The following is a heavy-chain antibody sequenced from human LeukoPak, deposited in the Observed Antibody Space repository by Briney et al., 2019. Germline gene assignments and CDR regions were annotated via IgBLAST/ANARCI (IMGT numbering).Heavy chain of an antibody. Sequence: ASVKVSCKASGYTFITYGITWVRQAPGQGLEWMGWITPYNGDTNYAQNLQDRVTMTTDTSTSTAYMELRSLRSDVTAVYFCARVAGVSYNYFDSWGQGTLVTVSS. V-gene: IGHV1-18*01. D-gene: IGHD1-26*01. J-gene: IGHJ4*02. CDR2: ITPYNGDT. CDR3: ARVAGVSYNYFDS. CDR1: GYTFITYG.